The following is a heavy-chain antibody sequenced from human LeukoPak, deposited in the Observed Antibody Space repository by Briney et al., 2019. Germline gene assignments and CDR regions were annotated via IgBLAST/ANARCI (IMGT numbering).Heavy chain of an antibody. Sequence: GGSLRLSCAASGFTFSSYWMSWVRQAPGKGPEWVANIKQDGSEKYYVDSVKGRFTISRDNAKNSLYLQMNSLRAEDTAVYYCAKCRDFWSGYSKDYWGQGTLVTVSS. CDR3: AKCRDFWSGYSKDY. V-gene: IGHV3-7*01. J-gene: IGHJ4*02. CDR2: IKQDGSEK. CDR1: GFTFSSYW. D-gene: IGHD3-3*01.